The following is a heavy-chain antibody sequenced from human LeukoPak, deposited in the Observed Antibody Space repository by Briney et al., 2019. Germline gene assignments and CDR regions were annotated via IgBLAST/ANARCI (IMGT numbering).Heavy chain of an antibody. CDR2: IIPIFGTA. J-gene: IGHJ4*02. Sequence: ASVKVSCKASGGTFSSYAISRVRQAPGQGLEWMGGIIPIFGTANYAQKFQGRVTITADESTSTAYMELSSLRSEDTAVYYCARSYSYGQFDYWGQGTLVTVSS. D-gene: IGHD5-18*01. CDR3: ARSYSYGQFDY. V-gene: IGHV1-69*13. CDR1: GGTFSSYA.